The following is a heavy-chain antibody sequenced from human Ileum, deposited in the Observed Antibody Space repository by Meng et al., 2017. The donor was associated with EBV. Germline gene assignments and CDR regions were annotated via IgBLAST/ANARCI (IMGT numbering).Heavy chain of an antibody. CDR3: ARVGQWLPIDY. D-gene: IGHD6-19*01. CDR1: GGSITSGNW. J-gene: IGHJ4*02. Sequence: RRQESAPGRWSPSWTWPLTCAVGGGSITSGNWWSWVPQPPGKGLEWIREIYHSGSHNYNPSLKSRVTMSVDKSKNQFSLNLSSVTAADTAVYYCARVGQWLPIDYWGQGTLVTVSS. V-gene: IGHV4-4*02. CDR2: IYHSGSH.